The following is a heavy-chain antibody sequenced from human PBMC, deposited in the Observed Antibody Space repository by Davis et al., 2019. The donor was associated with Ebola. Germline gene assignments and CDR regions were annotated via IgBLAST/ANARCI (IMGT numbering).Heavy chain of an antibody. D-gene: IGHD2-2*01. CDR2: IKQDGSEK. CDR3: VRYVGYCITTTCGGLGAFDI. CDR1: GFAFSSYW. V-gene: IGHV3-7*03. J-gene: IGHJ3*02. Sequence: GESLKISCAASGFAFSSYWMTWVRQAPGKGLEWVANIKQDGSEKYYVDSVKGRFTISRDNAKNSLYLQMNSLRAEDTAVYYCVRYVGYCITTTCGGLGAFDIWGQGTLVTVSS.